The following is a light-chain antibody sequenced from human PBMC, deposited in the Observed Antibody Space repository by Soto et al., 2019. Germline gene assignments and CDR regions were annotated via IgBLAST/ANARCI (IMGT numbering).Light chain of an antibody. Sequence: QSVLTQPRSVSGSPGQSVTISCSGTSSDVGAYDYVSWYQQHPGRVPKLIIYDVSERPSGVPDRFSGSKSGNAASLTISGLQAEDEADYYCCSYASSFVVFGGGTQLTVL. V-gene: IGLV2-11*01. CDR3: CSYASSFVV. CDR2: DVS. CDR1: SSDVGAYDY. J-gene: IGLJ2*01.